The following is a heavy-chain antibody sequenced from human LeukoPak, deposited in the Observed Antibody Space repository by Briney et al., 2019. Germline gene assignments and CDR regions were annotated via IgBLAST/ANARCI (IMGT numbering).Heavy chain of an antibody. J-gene: IGHJ4*02. V-gene: IGHV1-18*01. CDR2: ISDYNGNT. D-gene: IGHD2-15*01. Sequence: ASVKVSCKASGYTFTSYGISWVRQAPGQGLEWMVSISDYNGNTNYAQKLQGRVTTTTDTSTSTAYMELRSLRSDDTAVYYCARDRDEYCSGGSCYFGYWGQGTLVTVSS. CDR1: GYTFTSYG. CDR3: ARDRDEYCSGGSCYFGY.